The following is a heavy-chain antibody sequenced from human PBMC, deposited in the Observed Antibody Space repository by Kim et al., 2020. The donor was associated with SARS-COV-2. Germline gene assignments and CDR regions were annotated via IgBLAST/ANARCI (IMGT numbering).Heavy chain of an antibody. V-gene: IGHV4-59*11. CDR2: ISYSGST. J-gene: IGHJ6*02. CDR1: GGSISSHY. Sequence: SETLSLTCTVSGGSISSHYWTWIRQPPGKGLEWIGYISYSGSTKYNPSLQSRVTISVDTSKNHFSLKLRSLTAADTAVYYWARGVIAYTYVMDVWGQGTTVTVS. CDR3: ARGVIAYTYVMDV. D-gene: IGHD3-16*02.